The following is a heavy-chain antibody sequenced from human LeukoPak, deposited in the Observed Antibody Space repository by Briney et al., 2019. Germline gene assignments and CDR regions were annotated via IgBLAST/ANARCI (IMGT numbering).Heavy chain of an antibody. Sequence: GGSLRLSCAASGFTLSRYSMNWVRQAPGKGLEWVSSISSSSSYIYYGDSVKGRFTISRDNAKNSLYLQINSLRAEDTAVYYCARGGNLYCSATSCYDFDYWGQGTLVTVSS. J-gene: IGHJ4*02. CDR2: ISSSSSYI. CDR1: GFTLSRYS. CDR3: ARGGNLYCSATSCYDFDY. D-gene: IGHD2-2*01. V-gene: IGHV3-21*04.